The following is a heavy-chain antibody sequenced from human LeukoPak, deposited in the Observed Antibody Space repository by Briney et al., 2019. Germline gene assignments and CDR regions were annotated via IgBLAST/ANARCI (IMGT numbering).Heavy chain of an antibody. J-gene: IGHJ4*02. CDR2: IYYSGST. Sequence: SETLSLTCTVSGGSISSSSYYWGWIRQPPGKGLEWIGSIYYSGSTYYNPSLKSRVTISVDTSKNQFSLKLSSVTAADTAVYYCARAAAGTGPACHYWGQGTLVTVSS. CDR1: GGSISSSSYY. D-gene: IGHD6-13*01. CDR3: ARAAAGTGPACHY. V-gene: IGHV4-39*07.